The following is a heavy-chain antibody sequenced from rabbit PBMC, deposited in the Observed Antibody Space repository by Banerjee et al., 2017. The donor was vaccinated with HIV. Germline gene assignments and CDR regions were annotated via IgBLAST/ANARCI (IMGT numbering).Heavy chain of an antibody. CDR2: IYAGSGSA. D-gene: IGHD8-1*01. V-gene: IGHV1S40*01. CDR3: ARDTASSFSSYGMDL. Sequence: QSLEESGGGLVKPGASLTLTCKASGFSFSSGYDMCWVRQAPGKGPEWIACIYAGSGSAYYATWAKGRFTISKTSSTTVTLQMTSLTAADTATYFCARDTASSFSSYGMDLWGQGTLVTVS. J-gene: IGHJ6*01. CDR1: GFSFSSGYD.